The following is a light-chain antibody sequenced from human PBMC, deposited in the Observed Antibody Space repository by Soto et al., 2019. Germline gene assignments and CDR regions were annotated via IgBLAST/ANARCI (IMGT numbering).Light chain of an antibody. V-gene: IGKV1-39*01. Sequence: DIQMTQSPSSLSASVGDRVTITCRTSQSISNYLNWYQQKPGKAPNLLIYAASYLQSGVPSRFSASGSGSDFTLTISSLQPEDFATCYCQQSYSAPRTFGPGTEVEIK. J-gene: IGKJ1*01. CDR2: AAS. CDR1: QSISNY. CDR3: QQSYSAPRT.